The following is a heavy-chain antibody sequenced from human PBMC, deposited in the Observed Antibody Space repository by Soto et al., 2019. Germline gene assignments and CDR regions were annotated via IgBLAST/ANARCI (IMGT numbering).Heavy chain of an antibody. CDR2: IYPGDSDT. V-gene: IGHV5-51*01. CDR1: GYTFSNYW. J-gene: IGHJ5*02. Sequence: PGESLKISCKGSGYTFSNYWIAWVRQMPGEGLEWMGIIYPGDSDTTYSPSFQGQVTISADKSISTVYLQWSSLKASDSAIYYCARKDCSGSSCYLSDWFDPWGQGTLVTVSS. CDR3: ARKDCSGSSCYLSDWFDP. D-gene: IGHD2-15*01.